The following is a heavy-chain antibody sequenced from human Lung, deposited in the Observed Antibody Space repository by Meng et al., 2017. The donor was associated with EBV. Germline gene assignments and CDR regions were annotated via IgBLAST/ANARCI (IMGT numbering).Heavy chain of an antibody. J-gene: IGHJ4*02. CDR1: GGSISRSDW. D-gene: IGHD3-22*01. CDR2: TSHSGTT. Sequence: QVQRQESGPGLVKPSETLSLPGAVSGGSISRSDWWSWVRQPPGKGLEWIGETSHSGTTNYSPSLKSRVTISLDKSKNQLSLKLNSVTAADTAVYYCASSDYYRSDYWGQGTLVTVSS. V-gene: IGHV4-4*02. CDR3: ASSDYYRSDY.